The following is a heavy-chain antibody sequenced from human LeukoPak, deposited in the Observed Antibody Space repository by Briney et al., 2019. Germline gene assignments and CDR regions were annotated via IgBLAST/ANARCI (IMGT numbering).Heavy chain of an antibody. J-gene: IGHJ6*03. D-gene: IGHD6-19*01. V-gene: IGHV3-74*01. Sequence: GGSLRLSCAASGFTFSSYWMHWVRQAPGKGLVWVSRINSDGSSTGYADSVKGRFTISRDNAKNTLYLQMNSLRAEDTAVYYCARGIAVAGPRYYYFYYMDVWGKGTTVTISS. CDR1: GFTFSSYW. CDR2: INSDGSST. CDR3: ARGIAVAGPRYYYFYYMDV.